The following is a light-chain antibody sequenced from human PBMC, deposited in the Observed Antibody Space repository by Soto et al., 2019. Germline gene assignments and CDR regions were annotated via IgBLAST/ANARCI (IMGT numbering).Light chain of an antibody. CDR1: SSDVGAYNS. J-gene: IGLJ1*01. CDR3: SSYTTSVTYV. V-gene: IGLV2-14*01. CDR2: DVS. Sequence: QSALTQPASVSGSPGQSITISCTGTSSDVGAYNSVSWYQQLPGKAPKLIIYDVSTRPSGISDRFSGSKSGNTASLTISGLQAEDESDYYCSSYTTSVTYVFGTGTKATVL.